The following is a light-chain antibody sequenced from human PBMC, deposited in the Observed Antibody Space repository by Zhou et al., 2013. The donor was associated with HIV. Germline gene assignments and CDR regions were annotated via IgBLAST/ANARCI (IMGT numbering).Light chain of an antibody. CDR2: AAS. CDR3: QQYASYSQT. J-gene: IGKJ1*01. V-gene: IGKV1-8*01. Sequence: AIRMTQSPASFSASTGDRVTITCRASQGISTYLAWYQQKPGQAPKVLIYAASTLQSGVPSRFSGSGSGTDFTLTISSLQPEDFATYYCQQYASYSQTFGQGTKVDIK. CDR1: QGISTY.